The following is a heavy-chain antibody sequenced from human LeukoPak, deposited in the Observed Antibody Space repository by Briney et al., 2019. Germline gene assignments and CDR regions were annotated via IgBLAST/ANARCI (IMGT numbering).Heavy chain of an antibody. J-gene: IGHJ4*02. D-gene: IGHD2-2*01. Sequence: GGSLRLSCAASGFTFSSYAMSWVRQAPGKGLEWVSSISSSSVYIYYADSVKGRFIISRDNAKTSLYLQMTSLRAEDTAVYYCATSYRILPAASLDYWGQGALVTVSS. V-gene: IGHV3-21*01. CDR3: ATSYRILPAASLDY. CDR2: ISSSSVYI. CDR1: GFTFSSYA.